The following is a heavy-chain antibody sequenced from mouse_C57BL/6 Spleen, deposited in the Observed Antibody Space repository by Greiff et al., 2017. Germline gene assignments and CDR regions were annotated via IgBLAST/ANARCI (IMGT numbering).Heavy chain of an antibody. CDR1: GYTFTSYW. Sequence: QVQLKQPGAELVRPGSSVKLSCKASGYTFTSYWMHWVKQRPIQGLEWIGNIDPSDSETHYNQKFKDKATLTVDKSSSTAYMQLSSLTSEDSAVYYCARLGITTVVATNFDYWGQGTTLTVSS. V-gene: IGHV1-52*01. CDR3: ARLGITTVVATNFDY. CDR2: IDPSDSET. D-gene: IGHD1-1*01. J-gene: IGHJ2*01.